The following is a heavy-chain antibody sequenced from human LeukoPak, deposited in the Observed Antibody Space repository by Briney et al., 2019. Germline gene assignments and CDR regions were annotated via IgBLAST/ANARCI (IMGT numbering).Heavy chain of an antibody. V-gene: IGHV3-20*04. J-gene: IGHJ4*02. CDR3: AREYTAMVTAYFDY. D-gene: IGHD5-18*01. CDR2: INWNGGST. CDR1: GFIFSSYW. Sequence: GGSLRLSCAASGFIFSSYWMHWVRHAPGKGLEWVSGINWNGGSTGYADSVKGRFTISRDNAKNSLYLQMNSLRAEDTALYYCAREYTAMVTAYFDYWGQGTLVTVSS.